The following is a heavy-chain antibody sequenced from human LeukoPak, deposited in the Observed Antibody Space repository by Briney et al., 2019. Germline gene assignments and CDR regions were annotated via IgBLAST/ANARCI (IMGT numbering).Heavy chain of an antibody. CDR1: RFTFSSYA. D-gene: IGHD3-22*01. Sequence: PGGSLRLSCAASRFTFSSYAMSWVRQAPGKGLEWVSAISGSGGSTYYADSVKGRFTISRDNSKNTLYLQMNSLRAEDTAVYYCAKAEAYYYDSSGYYYSWFDPWGQGTLVTVSS. CDR2: ISGSGGST. J-gene: IGHJ5*02. V-gene: IGHV3-23*01. CDR3: AKAEAYYYDSSGYYYSWFDP.